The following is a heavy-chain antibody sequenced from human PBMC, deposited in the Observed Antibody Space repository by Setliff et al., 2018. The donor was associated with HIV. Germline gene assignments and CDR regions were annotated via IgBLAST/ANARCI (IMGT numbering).Heavy chain of an antibody. V-gene: IGHV4-59*08. J-gene: IGHJ4*02. Sequence: TSETLSLTCTVSGGSIGSYYWTWLRQFPGKGLEWIGFIFYTGSTTYNPSLSSRVTISVDTSKNQFTLKLSSVTAADTAVYYCGRQVPVPGVAVTPIDYWGQGTLVT. CDR3: GRQVPVPGVAVTPIDY. CDR1: GGSIGSYY. D-gene: IGHD3-3*01. CDR2: IFYTGST.